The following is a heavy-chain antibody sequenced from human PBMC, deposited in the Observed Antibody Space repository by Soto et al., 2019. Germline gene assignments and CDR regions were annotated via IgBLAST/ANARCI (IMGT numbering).Heavy chain of an antibody. Sequence: QVQLQESGPGLVKPSQTLSLTCTVSGGSISSGGYYWSWIRQHPGKGLEWIGCIYYSGSTYYNPSLKRRVTLSVDTSQNQFSLKLSSVTAADTAVYYCARFTHSSGYWYFDYWGQGTLVTVSS. J-gene: IGHJ4*02. V-gene: IGHV4-31*03. CDR3: ARFTHSSGYWYFDY. CDR2: IYYSGST. D-gene: IGHD3-22*01. CDR1: GGSISSGGYY.